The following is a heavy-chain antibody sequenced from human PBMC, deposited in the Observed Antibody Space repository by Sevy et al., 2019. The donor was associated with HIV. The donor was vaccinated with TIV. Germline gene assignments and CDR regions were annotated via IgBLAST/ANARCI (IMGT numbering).Heavy chain of an antibody. V-gene: IGHV4-59*08. Sequence: SETLSLTCTVSGGSITSLYWNWIRQPPGKGLEWIANIYYNGHINYNPSLKSRVTLSLETSKNQFSLRLSSVTAADTAMYYCAGENALGRGYSWGQGTRVTVSS. D-gene: IGHD3-16*01. CDR3: AGENALGRGYS. CDR2: IYYNGHI. CDR1: GGSITSLY. J-gene: IGHJ4*02.